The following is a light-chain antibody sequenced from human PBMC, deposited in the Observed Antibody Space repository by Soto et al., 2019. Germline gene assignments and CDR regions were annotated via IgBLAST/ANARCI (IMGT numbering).Light chain of an antibody. V-gene: IGKV1-9*01. CDR2: AAS. CDR1: QGITNY. Sequence: DIQLTQSPSFLSASVGDRVTITCRASQGITNYLVWYQQKPGKAPNLLIYAASTLQSGVPSRFSGSGSGTEFTLTISSLQPDDFATYYCQRLNSYPLTFGGGTKVEIK. J-gene: IGKJ4*01. CDR3: QRLNSYPLT.